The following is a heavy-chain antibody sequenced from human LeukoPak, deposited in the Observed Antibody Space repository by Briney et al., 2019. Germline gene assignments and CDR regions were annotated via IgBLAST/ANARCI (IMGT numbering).Heavy chain of an antibody. CDR1: GGSFSGYY. J-gene: IGHJ4*02. CDR3: ARGRAGTFDY. Sequence: PSETLSLTCAVYGGSFSGYYWSWIRQPPGEGLEWIGEINHSGSTNYNPSLKSRVTISVDTSKNQFSLKLSSVTAADTAVYYCARGRAGTFDYWGQGTLVTVSS. CDR2: INHSGST. D-gene: IGHD1/OR15-1a*01. V-gene: IGHV4-34*01.